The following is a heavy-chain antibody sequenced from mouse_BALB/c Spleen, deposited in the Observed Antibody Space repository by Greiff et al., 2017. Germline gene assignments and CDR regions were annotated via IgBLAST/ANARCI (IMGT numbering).Heavy chain of an antibody. V-gene: IGHV5-17*02. CDR3: ASYYGSSHYAMDY. Sequence: EVQLVESGGGLVQPGGSRKLSCAASGFTFSSFGMHWVRQAPEKGLEWVAYISSGSSTIYYADTVKGRFIISRDNPKNTLFLQMTSLRSEDTAMYYCASYYGSSHYAMDYWGQGTSVTVSS. J-gene: IGHJ4*01. CDR1: GFTFSSFG. D-gene: IGHD1-1*01. CDR2: ISSGSSTI.